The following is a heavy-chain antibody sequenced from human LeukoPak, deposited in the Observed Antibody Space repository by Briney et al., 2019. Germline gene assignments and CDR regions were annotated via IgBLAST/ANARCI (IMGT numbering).Heavy chain of an antibody. V-gene: IGHV3-21*04. Sequence: GGSLRLSCAASGFTFSSYSMNWVRQAPGKGLEWVSSISSSSSYIYYADSVKGRFTISRDNSKNTLYLQMNSLRAEDTAVYYCAKGEKWELYFDYWGQGTLVTVSS. J-gene: IGHJ4*02. CDR2: ISSSSSYI. D-gene: IGHD1-26*01. CDR1: GFTFSSYS. CDR3: AKGEKWELYFDY.